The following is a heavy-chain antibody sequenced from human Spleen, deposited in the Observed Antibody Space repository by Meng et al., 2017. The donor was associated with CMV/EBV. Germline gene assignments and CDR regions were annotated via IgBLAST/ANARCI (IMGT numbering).Heavy chain of an antibody. CDR2: IAADRNT. J-gene: IGHJ4*02. Sequence: AVSGFNDSSLYWARLRQPPGKGLVWGAVIAADRNTDYADSVKSRFTISRKRSNNMLYVQMNTLRTEDTAVYYCAGVEGGSSWYLFTYWGQGTLVTVSS. CDR3: AGVEGGSSWYLFTY. D-gene: IGHD6-13*01. V-gene: IGHV3-53*01. CDR1: GFNDSSLY.